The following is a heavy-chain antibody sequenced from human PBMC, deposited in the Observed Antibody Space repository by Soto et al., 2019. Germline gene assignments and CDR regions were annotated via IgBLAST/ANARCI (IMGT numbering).Heavy chain of an antibody. J-gene: IGHJ6*02. V-gene: IGHV4-31*03. CDR1: GGSISSGGYY. Sequence: SETLSLTCTVSGGSISSGGYYWSWIRQHPGKGLEWIGYIYYSGSTYYNPSLKSRVTISVDTSKNQFSLKLSSVTAADTAVYYCARDDRGDGYDSDYYYYYGMDVWGQGTTVTVSS. D-gene: IGHD5-12*01. CDR3: ARDDRGDGYDSDYYYYYGMDV. CDR2: IYYSGST.